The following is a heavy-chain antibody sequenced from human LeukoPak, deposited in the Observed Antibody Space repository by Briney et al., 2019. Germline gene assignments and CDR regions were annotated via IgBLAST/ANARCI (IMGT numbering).Heavy chain of an antibody. CDR1: GYSFTTYA. CDR3: ARGWSITIFGVVIDWFDP. J-gene: IGHJ5*02. Sequence: ASVKVSCKASGYSFTTYAMHWVRQAPGQGLEWMGWINPNSGGTNYAQKFQGRVTMTRDTSISTAYMELSRLRSDDTAVYYCARGWSITIFGVVIDWFDPWGQGTLVTVSS. D-gene: IGHD3-3*01. CDR2: INPNSGGT. V-gene: IGHV1-2*02.